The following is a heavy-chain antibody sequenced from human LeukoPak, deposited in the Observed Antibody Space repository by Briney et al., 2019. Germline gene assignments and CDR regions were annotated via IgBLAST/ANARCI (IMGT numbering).Heavy chain of an antibody. CDR2: ISGSGGST. CDR3: AKDTRRGYSSSWYWFDP. CDR1: GFTFSSYA. Sequence: GGSLRLSCAASGFTFSSYAMSWVRQAPGKGLERVSAISGSGGSTYYADSVKGRFTISRDNSKNTLYLQMNSLRAEDTAVYYCAKDTRRGYSSSWYWFDPWGQGTLVTVSS. D-gene: IGHD6-13*01. V-gene: IGHV3-23*01. J-gene: IGHJ5*02.